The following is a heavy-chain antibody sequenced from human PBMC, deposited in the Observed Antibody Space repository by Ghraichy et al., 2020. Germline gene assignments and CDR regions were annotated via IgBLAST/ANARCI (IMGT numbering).Heavy chain of an antibody. V-gene: IGHV3-11*04. CDR2: ISNSGNSM. Sequence: RGSLRLSCEASGFTFSDHYMSWIRQAPGKGLEWISFISNSGNSMYYADSVKGRFTISRDNAKNSLYLQMNSLRADDTAVYYCARDRQPSRYISMDIWGQGTTVTVSS. D-gene: IGHD1-1*01. J-gene: IGHJ6*02. CDR1: GFTFSDHY. CDR3: ARDRQPSRYISMDI.